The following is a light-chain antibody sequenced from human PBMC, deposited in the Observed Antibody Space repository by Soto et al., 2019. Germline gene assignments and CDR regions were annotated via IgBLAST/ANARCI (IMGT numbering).Light chain of an antibody. CDR1: QNIRRN. CDR2: QAS. Sequence: EMVMTQSAATLSMSPGERGTLSCRASQNIRRNLAWYQQKPGQAPRLLIYQASTRAPGIPARFSGGGSGTEFTLTISSLQSEDFAIYFCQQYDNWPPVTFGGGTKVEIK. V-gene: IGKV3-15*01. CDR3: QQYDNWPPVT. J-gene: IGKJ4*01.